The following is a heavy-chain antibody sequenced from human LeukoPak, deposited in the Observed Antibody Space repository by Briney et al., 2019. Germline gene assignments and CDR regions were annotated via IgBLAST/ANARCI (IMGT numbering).Heavy chain of an antibody. Sequence: SETLSLTCAVHGVSFSGNYWSWIRQSPEKGLEWIGETYHSRYTTYNPSLKSRVTISADTSENQLSLRLTSVTAADTALYYCARIRCSPTDNTCYNYWGQATLVTVSS. CDR2: TYHSRYT. CDR1: GVSFSGNY. J-gene: IGHJ4*02. D-gene: IGHD2/OR15-2a*01. CDR3: ARIRCSPTDNTCYNY. V-gene: IGHV4-34*01.